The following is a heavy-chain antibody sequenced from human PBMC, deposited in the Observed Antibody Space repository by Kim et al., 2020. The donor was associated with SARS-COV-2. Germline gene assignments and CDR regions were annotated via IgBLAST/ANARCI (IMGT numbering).Heavy chain of an antibody. D-gene: IGHD5-12*01. Sequence: ADAGKGRFTISIENSKKALYLQMNSLRAEDTAVYYGARDGDSGYDYKGFDYWGQGTLVTVSS. CDR3: ARDGDSGYDYKGFDY. V-gene: IGHV3-30*07. J-gene: IGHJ4*02.